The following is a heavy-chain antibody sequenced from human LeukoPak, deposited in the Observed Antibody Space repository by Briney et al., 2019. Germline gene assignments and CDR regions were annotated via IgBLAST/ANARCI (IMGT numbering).Heavy chain of an antibody. Sequence: ASVKVSCKASGYTFTGYYMHWVRQAPGQGLEWMGWINPNSGGTNYAQKFQGRVTMTRDTSISTAYMELSRLRSDDTAVYYCARGQTPSIVVVPAAITYYYYGMDVWGQGTTVTVSS. V-gene: IGHV1-2*02. CDR3: ARGQTPSIVVVPAAITYYYYGMDV. CDR1: GYTFTGYY. D-gene: IGHD2-2*01. CDR2: INPNSGGT. J-gene: IGHJ6*02.